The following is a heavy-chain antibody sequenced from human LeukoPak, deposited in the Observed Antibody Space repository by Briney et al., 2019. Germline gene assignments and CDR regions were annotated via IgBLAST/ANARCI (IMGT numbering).Heavy chain of an antibody. Sequence: SETLSLTCAVYGGSFSGYYWSWIRQPPGKGLEWIGEINHSGSTNYNPSLKSRVTISVDTSKNQFSLKLSSVTAADTAVYYFAGHLRWFGYWGQGTLVTVSS. CDR2: INHSGST. CDR3: AGHLRWFGY. CDR1: GGSFSGYY. D-gene: IGHD4-23*01. J-gene: IGHJ4*02. V-gene: IGHV4-34*01.